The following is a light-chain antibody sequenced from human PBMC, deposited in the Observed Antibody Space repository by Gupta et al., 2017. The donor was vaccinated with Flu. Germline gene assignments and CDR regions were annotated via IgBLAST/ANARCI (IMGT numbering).Light chain of an antibody. V-gene: IGLV2-8*01. CDR1: SSDVGFYDY. J-gene: IGLJ2*01. CDR2: EVN. CDR3: SSYAGSNNLVL. Sequence: ASGSPGHSVTISCTGTSSDVGFYDYVSWYQQHPGKAPKLMIYEVNTRPSGVPERFSGSKSGNTASLTVSGLQAEDEADYYCSSYAGSNNLVLFGGGTQLTVL.